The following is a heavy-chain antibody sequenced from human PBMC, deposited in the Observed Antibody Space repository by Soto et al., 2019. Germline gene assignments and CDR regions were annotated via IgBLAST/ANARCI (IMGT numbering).Heavy chain of an antibody. J-gene: IGHJ4*02. CDR2: IHGNTVET. Sequence: EVELMETGGSVTWPGGSLRLSCEAAGFIFTRYGMSWVRQAPGRGLEWVAGIHGNTVETAYENSVKGRFIISRDNAQSSLFLEMNSLRFEDTAVYYCVRRGGPLGDYADYWGQGALVTVTS. CDR1: GFIFTRYG. V-gene: IGHV3-20*04. D-gene: IGHD4-17*01. CDR3: VRRGGPLGDYADY.